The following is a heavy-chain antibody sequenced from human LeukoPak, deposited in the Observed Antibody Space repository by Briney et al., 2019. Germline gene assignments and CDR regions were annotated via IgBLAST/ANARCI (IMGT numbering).Heavy chain of an antibody. Sequence: GGSLRLSCAASGFIFSAYTMNWVRQAPGKGLEWVSSISSSSTYKYYGDSVKGRFTISRDNAQNSVYLQMNSLRAEDTAVYYCARVAQYYYDSSGYYCPDYWGQGTLVTVSS. J-gene: IGHJ4*02. D-gene: IGHD3-22*01. CDR1: GFIFSAYT. V-gene: IGHV3-21*01. CDR3: ARVAQYYYDSSGYYCPDY. CDR2: ISSSSTYK.